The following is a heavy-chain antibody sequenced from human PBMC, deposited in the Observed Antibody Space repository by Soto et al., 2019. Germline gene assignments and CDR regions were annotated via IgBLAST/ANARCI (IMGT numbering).Heavy chain of an antibody. CDR3: ARGRFFGSGSYQIEDFDH. CDR1: GFTFSDHF. CDR2: IRNEANAYST. D-gene: IGHD3-10*01. J-gene: IGHJ4*01. Sequence: GQLVESGGGLVQPGGSLRLSCAASGFTFSDHFMDWVRQAPGKGLEWVGRIRNEANAYSTEYAASVKGRFTVSRDNSKNELYLQMSSLKTEDTAVYYCARGRFFGSGSYQIEDFDHWGHGTLVTVSS. V-gene: IGHV3-72*01.